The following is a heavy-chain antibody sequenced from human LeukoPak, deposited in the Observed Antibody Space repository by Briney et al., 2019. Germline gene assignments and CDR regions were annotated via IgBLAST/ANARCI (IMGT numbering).Heavy chain of an antibody. CDR2: IVPVFGSA. D-gene: IGHD1-26*01. V-gene: IGHV1-69*13. J-gene: IGHJ3*02. CDR1: GGTFSNYA. Sequence: ASVKVSCKASGGTFSNYAINWVRQAPGQGLEWMGGIVPVFGSANYAQKFQGRVTFSADESTSTAYMELNSLRAEDTAVYYCARTRSGSYFVPTHAFDIWGQGTMVTVSS. CDR3: ARTRSGSYFVPTHAFDI.